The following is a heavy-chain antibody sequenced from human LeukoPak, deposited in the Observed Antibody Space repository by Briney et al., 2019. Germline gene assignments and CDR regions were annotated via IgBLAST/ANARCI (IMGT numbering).Heavy chain of an antibody. J-gene: IGHJ4*02. CDR3: ASFLIGSGFDY. Sequence: SQTLSLTCTVSGGSISSGSYYWSWIWQPAGKGLEWIGRIYTSGSTNYNPSLKSRVTISVDTSKNQFSLKLSSVTAADTAVYYCASFLIGSGFDYWGQGTLVTVSS. V-gene: IGHV4-61*02. D-gene: IGHD3-10*01. CDR2: IYTSGST. CDR1: GGSISSGSYY.